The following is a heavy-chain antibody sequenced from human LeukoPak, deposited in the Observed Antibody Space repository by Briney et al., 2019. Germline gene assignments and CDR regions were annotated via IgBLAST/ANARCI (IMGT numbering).Heavy chain of an antibody. J-gene: IGHJ4*02. CDR3: ARLPSEYNWNYFDS. CDR2: LYYSGST. D-gene: IGHD1-20*01. CDR1: GGSISSSSFY. V-gene: IGHV4-39*01. Sequence: SETLSLTCTVSGGSISSSSFYWDWIRQPPGKGLEWIGSLYYSGSTYYNPSLKSRVTISVDTSKNQFPLNLSSVTAADTAVYYCARLPSEYNWNYFDSWGQGTLVTVSS.